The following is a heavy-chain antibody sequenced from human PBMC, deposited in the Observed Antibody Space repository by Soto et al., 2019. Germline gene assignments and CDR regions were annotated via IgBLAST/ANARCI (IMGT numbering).Heavy chain of an antibody. J-gene: IGHJ3*02. CDR1: SGSTSSSNW. V-gene: IGHV4-4*02. Sequence: SETLSLTCAVSSGSTSSSNWWSWVRQPPGKGLEWIGEIYHSGSTNYNPSLKSRVTISVDKSKNQFSLKLSSVTAADTAVYYCARGGHIVLMLYAIHDVFDIWGQGSMVTVSS. D-gene: IGHD2-8*01. CDR2: IYHSGST. CDR3: ARGGHIVLMLYAIHDVFDI.